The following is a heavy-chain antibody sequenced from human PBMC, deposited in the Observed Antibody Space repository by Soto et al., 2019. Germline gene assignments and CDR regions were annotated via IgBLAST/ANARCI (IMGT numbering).Heavy chain of an antibody. J-gene: IGHJ4*02. D-gene: IGHD3-22*01. CDR1: GFTFSSYS. CDR3: ARDQKVPYYYDSSGYYYGTFDY. CDR2: ISSSSSTI. V-gene: IGHV3-48*02. Sequence: EVQLVESGGGLVQPGGSLRLSCAASGFTFSSYSMNWVRQAPGKGLEWVSYISSSSSTIYYADSVKGRFNISRDNAKNSLYLQMYSLRDEDTAVYYCARDQKVPYYYDSSGYYYGTFDYWGQGTLVTVSS.